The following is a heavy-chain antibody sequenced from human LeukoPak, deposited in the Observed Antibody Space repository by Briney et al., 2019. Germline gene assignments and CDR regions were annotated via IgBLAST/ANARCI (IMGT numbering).Heavy chain of an antibody. J-gene: IGHJ4*02. CDR1: GGSISSYY. Sequence: SETLSLTCTVSGGSISSYYWSWIRQPPGKGLEWIGYIYYSGSTNYNPSLKSRVTISVDTSKNQFSLKLSSVTAADTAVYYCAREKESGYSYGLDYWGQGTLVTVSS. V-gene: IGHV4-59*01. D-gene: IGHD5-18*01. CDR2: IYYSGST. CDR3: AREKESGYSYGLDY.